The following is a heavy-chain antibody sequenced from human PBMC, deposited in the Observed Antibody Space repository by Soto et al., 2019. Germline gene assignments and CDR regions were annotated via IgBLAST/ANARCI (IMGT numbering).Heavy chain of an antibody. D-gene: IGHD2-2*01. V-gene: IGHV4-59*12. CDR1: GGYISSYY. CDR3: ARSNIVLVPAAMGHYYYYGMDV. J-gene: IGHJ6*02. Sequence: TSETLSLTCPVSGGYISSYYLSWIRQPPGKGLEWIGEIYHSGSTNYNPSLKSRVTISVDKSKNQFSLKLSSVTAADTAVYYCARSNIVLVPAAMGHYYYYGMDVWGQGTTVTVS. CDR2: IYHSGST.